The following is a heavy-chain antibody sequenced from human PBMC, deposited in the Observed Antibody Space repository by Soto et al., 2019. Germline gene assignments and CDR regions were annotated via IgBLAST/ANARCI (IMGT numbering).Heavy chain of an antibody. V-gene: IGHV4-34*01. CDR2: INHSGST. CDR3: ARGGRRITIFGVFISPQPPNSYSFDS. Sequence: ASETLSLTCAVYGGSFSGYYWSWIRQPPGKGLEWIGEINHSGSTNYNPSLKSRVTISVDTSKNQFSLKLSSVTAADTAVYYRARGGRRITIFGVFISPQPPNSYSFDSWGQEPRVP. D-gene: IGHD3-3*01. J-gene: IGHJ4*02. CDR1: GGSFSGYY.